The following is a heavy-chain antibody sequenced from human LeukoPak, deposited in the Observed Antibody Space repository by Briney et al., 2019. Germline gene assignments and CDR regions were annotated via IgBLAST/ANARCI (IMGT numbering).Heavy chain of an antibody. CDR3: ATKSGYDSEYYFDY. V-gene: IGHV1-2*02. CDR1: GYTFTGYY. Sequence: ASVKVSCKASGYTFTGYYMHWVRQAPGQGLEWMGWINPNSGGTNYAQKLQGRVTMTRDTSISTAYMELSRLRSDDTAVYYCATKSGYDSEYYFDYWGQGTLVTVSS. J-gene: IGHJ4*02. CDR2: INPNSGGT. D-gene: IGHD5-12*01.